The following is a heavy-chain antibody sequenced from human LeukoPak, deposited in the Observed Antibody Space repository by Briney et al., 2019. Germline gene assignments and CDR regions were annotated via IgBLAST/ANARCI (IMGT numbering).Heavy chain of an antibody. CDR2: FDPEDGET. J-gene: IGHJ4*02. CDR3: ATDLPPSTVVAATLLFY. Sequence: GASVKVSCKVSGYSLTELSMHWVRQAPGKGLEWMGGFDPEDGETIYAQKFQGRVTMTEDTSTDTAYMELSSLRSEDTAVYYCATDLPPSTVVAATLLFYWGQGTLVTVSS. V-gene: IGHV1-24*01. D-gene: IGHD2-15*01. CDR1: GYSLTELS.